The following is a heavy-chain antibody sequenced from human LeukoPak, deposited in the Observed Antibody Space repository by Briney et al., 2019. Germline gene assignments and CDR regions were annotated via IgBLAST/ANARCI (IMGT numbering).Heavy chain of an antibody. CDR1: GFTFSSYG. D-gene: IGHD3-10*01. CDR3: AREGMGMVRGVIIS. J-gene: IGHJ4*02. Sequence: QPGGSLRLSCAASGFTFSSYGMHWVRQAPGKGLEWVAVISYDGSNKYYADSVKGRFTISRDNSKNTLYLQMNSLRAEETAVYYCAREGMGMVRGVIISWGQGTLVTVSS. CDR2: ISYDGSNK. V-gene: IGHV3-30*03.